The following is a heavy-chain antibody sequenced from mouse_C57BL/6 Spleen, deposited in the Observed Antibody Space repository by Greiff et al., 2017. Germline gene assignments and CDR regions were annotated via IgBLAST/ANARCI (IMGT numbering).Heavy chain of an antibody. J-gene: IGHJ4*01. CDR2: IDPSDSYT. V-gene: IGHV1-69*01. Sequence: QVQLQQPGAELVMPGASVKLSCKASGYTFTSYWMHWVKQRPGQGLEWIGEIDPSDSYTNYNQKFKGKSTLTVDKSSSTAYMQLSSLTSEDSAVYYCARLDGYFYYAMDYWGQGTSVTVSS. CDR1: GYTFTSYW. D-gene: IGHD2-3*01. CDR3: ARLDGYFYYAMDY.